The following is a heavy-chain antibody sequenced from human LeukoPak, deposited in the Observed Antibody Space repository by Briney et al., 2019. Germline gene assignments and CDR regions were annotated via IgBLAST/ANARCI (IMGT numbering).Heavy chain of an antibody. V-gene: IGHV4-59*12. Sequence: PSETLSLTCTVSGGSISSYYWSWIRQPPGKGLEWIGYIYYSGSTNYNPSLKSRVTISVDTSKNQFSLKLSSVTAVDTAVYYCASTPLRFLEWSDAFDIWGQGTMVTVSS. CDR3: ASTPLRFLEWSDAFDI. CDR1: GGSISSYY. D-gene: IGHD3-3*01. CDR2: IYYSGST. J-gene: IGHJ3*02.